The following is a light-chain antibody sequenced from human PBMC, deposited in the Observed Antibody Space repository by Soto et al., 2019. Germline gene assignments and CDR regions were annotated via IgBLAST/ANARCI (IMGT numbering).Light chain of an antibody. CDR3: QQYNNWPPYT. Sequence: IVMTPPPATLSVSPGDRVTLSCMPSQSVISDLAWYQQRPGQAPRLLIYGASTRATGIPARFSGTVSGTEFTLTISSLQSEDFAIYYCQQYNNWPPYTFGQGTKVDIK. CDR2: GAS. CDR1: QSVISD. J-gene: IGKJ2*01. V-gene: IGKV3-15*01.